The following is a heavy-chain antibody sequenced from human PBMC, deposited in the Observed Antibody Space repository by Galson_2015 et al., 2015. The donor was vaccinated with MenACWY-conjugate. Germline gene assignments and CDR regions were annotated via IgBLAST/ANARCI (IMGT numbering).Heavy chain of an antibody. CDR1: GGTFSNYA. CDR3: ARDPREVAAMIVLVPNGWFDP. D-gene: IGHD3-22*01. Sequence: SVKVSCKASGGTFSNYAINWVRQAPGQGLEWMGGILPRIGSTSYAQKFQGRVTMTAVASTSTAYMELDSLGSEDTAVYYCARDPREVAAMIVLVPNGWFDPWGQGTLVTVSS. V-gene: IGHV1-69*13. J-gene: IGHJ5*02. CDR2: ILPRIGST.